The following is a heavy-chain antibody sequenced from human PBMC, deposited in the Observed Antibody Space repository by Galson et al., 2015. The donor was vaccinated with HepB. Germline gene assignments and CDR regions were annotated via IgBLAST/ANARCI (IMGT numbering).Heavy chain of an antibody. Sequence: SVKVSCKASGYTFTSYDINWVRQATGQGLEWMGWMNPNSGNTGYAQRFQGRVTMTRNTSISTAYMELSSLRSEDTAVYYCASQFVEDIAIGRDDAFDIWGQGTMVTVSS. D-gene: IGHD2-15*01. CDR3: ASQFVEDIAIGRDDAFDI. V-gene: IGHV1-8*01. CDR2: MNPNSGNT. J-gene: IGHJ3*02. CDR1: GYTFTSYD.